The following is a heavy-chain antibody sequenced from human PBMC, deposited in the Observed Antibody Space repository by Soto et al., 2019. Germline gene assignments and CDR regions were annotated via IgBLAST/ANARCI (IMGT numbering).Heavy chain of an antibody. V-gene: IGHV2-5*02. J-gene: IGHJ5*02. CDR2: IYWDDDK. D-gene: IGHD3-16*01. CDR3: AHIPNYYQYDWFDP. Sequence: QITLKETGPTLVKPTQTLTLTCTFSGFSLTTRGVGVGWIRQPPGKVLECLALIYWDDDKRHSPSLQSRLSIPKDTSKNQVVLTMTNVDPVDTATYYCAHIPNYYQYDWFDPWGQGTLVSVSS. CDR1: GFSLTTRGVG.